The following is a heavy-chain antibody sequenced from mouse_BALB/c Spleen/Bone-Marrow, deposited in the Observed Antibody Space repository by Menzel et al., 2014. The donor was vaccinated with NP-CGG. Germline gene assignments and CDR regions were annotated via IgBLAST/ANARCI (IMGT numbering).Heavy chain of an antibody. Sequence: EVQRVESGGDLVKPGGSLKLSCAASGFTFSSYGMSWVRQTPDKRLEWVATISSGGSYTYYPDSVKGRFTISRDNAKNTLYLQMSSLKSEGTAMYYCARPYDFGAWFAYWGQGTLVTVSA. D-gene: IGHD2-4*01. CDR2: ISSGGSYT. CDR3: ARPYDFGAWFAY. V-gene: IGHV5-6*01. J-gene: IGHJ3*01. CDR1: GFTFSSYG.